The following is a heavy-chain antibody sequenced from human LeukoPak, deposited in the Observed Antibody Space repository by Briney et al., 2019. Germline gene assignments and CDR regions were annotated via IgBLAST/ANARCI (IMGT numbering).Heavy chain of an antibody. CDR1: GYTFTGYY. CDR3: ARDLHWGPDY. J-gene: IGHJ4*02. Sequence: ASVKVSCKASGYTFTGYYIHWVRQAPGQGLEWMGWINPNTGDTNYAQRFQGRVTMTRDMSINTAYMELSRLRSDDTVVYYCARDLHWGPDYWGQGTLVTVSS. CDR2: INPNTGDT. D-gene: IGHD7-27*01. V-gene: IGHV1-2*02.